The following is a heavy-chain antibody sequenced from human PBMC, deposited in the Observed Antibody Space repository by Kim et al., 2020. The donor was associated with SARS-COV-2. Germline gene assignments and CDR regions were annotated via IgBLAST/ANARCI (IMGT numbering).Heavy chain of an antibody. Sequence: SETLSLTCAVYGGSFSGYYWSWIRQPPGKGLEWIGEINHSGSTNYNPSLKSRVTISVDTSKNQFSLKLSSVTAADTAVYYCARGYYVVRGVVDYWGQGTLVTVSS. J-gene: IGHJ4*02. CDR3: ARGYYVVRGVVDY. D-gene: IGHD3-10*01. CDR1: GGSFSGYY. CDR2: INHSGST. V-gene: IGHV4-34*01.